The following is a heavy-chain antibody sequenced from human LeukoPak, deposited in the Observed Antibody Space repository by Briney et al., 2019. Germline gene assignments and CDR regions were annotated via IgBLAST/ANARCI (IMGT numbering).Heavy chain of an antibody. D-gene: IGHD3-16*02. J-gene: IGHJ4*02. Sequence: GASVKVSCKASGYTFTGYYMHWVRQAPGQGLEWMGWINPNSGGTNYAQKFQGRVTMTRDTSISTAYMELSRLRSDDTAVYYCARVGDDYVWGSYRYPESGFDYWGQGTLVTVSS. CDR1: GYTFTGYY. CDR2: INPNSGGT. CDR3: ARVGDDYVWGSYRYPESGFDY. V-gene: IGHV1-2*02.